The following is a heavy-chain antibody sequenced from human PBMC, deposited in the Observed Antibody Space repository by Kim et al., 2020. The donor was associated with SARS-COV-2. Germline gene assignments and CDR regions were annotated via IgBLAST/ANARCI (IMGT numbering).Heavy chain of an antibody. J-gene: IGHJ4*02. CDR2: INSDGSST. CDR3: ARRAYSSGWWYFDY. D-gene: IGHD6-19*01. V-gene: IGHV3-74*01. CDR1: GFTFNTYW. Sequence: GGSLRLSCAASGFTFNTYWMHWVRQAPGKGLVWVSRINSDGSSTSYADSVKGRFTISRDNAKNTLYLQMNSLRAEDTAVYYCARRAYSSGWWYFDYWGQGTLLTVSS.